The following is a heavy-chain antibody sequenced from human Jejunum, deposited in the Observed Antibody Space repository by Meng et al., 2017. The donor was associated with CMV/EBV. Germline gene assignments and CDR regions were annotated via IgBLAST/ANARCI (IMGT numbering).Heavy chain of an antibody. V-gene: IGHV4-4*07. CDR1: GGSINNYY. J-gene: IGHJ4*02. CDR2: FYSSDTY. CDR3: ARGPGASTREGFDH. D-gene: IGHD1-26*01. Sequence: QGELQEVGPGLVKPSETLSLTCTVSGGSINNYYWSWIRQSAGKGLEWIGRFYSSDTYNYHPSLNSRVTMSLDTSKKQFSLILSSVTAADTARYYCARGPGASTREGFDHWGLGTLVTVSS.